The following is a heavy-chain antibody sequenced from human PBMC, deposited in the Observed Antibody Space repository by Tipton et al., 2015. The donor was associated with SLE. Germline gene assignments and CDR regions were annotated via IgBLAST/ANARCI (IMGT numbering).Heavy chain of an antibody. CDR3: ARGQKLSTIGYFDH. CDR1: AFTSSSYW. V-gene: IGHV3-33*08. CDR2: IWFDGRNK. D-gene: IGHD5/OR15-5a*01. J-gene: IGHJ4*01. Sequence: SLRLSCAASAFTSSSYWMSWVRPAPGKGLEWVAVIWFDGRNKYYADAVKGRIAVSRDNSKKTLYLQMNNLRAEDTAVYYCARGQKLSTIGYFDHWGQGTLVTVSS.